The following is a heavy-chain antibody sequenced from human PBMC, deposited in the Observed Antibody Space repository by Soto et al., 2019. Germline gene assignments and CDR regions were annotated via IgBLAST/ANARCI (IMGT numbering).Heavy chain of an antibody. CDR3: ARDHRKYRGIFDS. V-gene: IGHV4-59*01. CDR1: GGSISSYY. CDR2: IYYSGST. J-gene: IGHJ4*02. Sequence: QVQLQESGPGLVKPSETLSLTCTVSGGSISSYYWSWIRQPPGKGLEWIGYIYYSGSTNYNPSLKSRVTISVDTSKNQFSLKLSSVTAADTAVYYCARDHRKYRGIFDSWGQGTLVTVSS. D-gene: IGHD2-2*01.